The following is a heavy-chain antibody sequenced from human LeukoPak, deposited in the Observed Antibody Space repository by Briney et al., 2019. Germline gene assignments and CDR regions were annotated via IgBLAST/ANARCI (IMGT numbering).Heavy chain of an antibody. Sequence: ASVKVSCKASGYTFTGYYMHWVRQAPGQGLEWMGWINPNSGGTNYAQKFQGRVTMTRDTSISTAYMELSRLRSDDTAVYYCVRNNFYDFWSGYSQINYFDYWGQGTLVTVSS. CDR1: GYTFTGYY. J-gene: IGHJ4*02. V-gene: IGHV1-2*02. CDR3: VRNNFYDFWSGYSQINYFDY. D-gene: IGHD3-3*01. CDR2: INPNSGGT.